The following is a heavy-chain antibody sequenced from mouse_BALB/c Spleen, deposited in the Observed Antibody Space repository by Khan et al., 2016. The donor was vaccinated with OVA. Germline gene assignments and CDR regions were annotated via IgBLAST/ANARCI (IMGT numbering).Heavy chain of an antibody. J-gene: IGHJ1*01. CDR2: INTYTGEP. V-gene: IGHV9-1*02. Sequence: QIQLVQSGPELKKPGETVKISCKASGYTFTNYGMNWVKQAPGKGLKWMGWINTYTGEPTYTDDFKGRFAFSLDTSASTAYLQINNLKNEDMATXVCAGGASYWYFDVWGAGTTVTVSS. CDR1: GYTFTNYG. CDR3: AGGASYWYFDV.